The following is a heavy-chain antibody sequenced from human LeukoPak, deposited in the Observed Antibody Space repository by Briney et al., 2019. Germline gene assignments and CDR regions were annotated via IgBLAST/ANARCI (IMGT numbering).Heavy chain of an antibody. J-gene: IGHJ4*02. CDR1: GFTFSSYV. CDR2: ISASGGST. CDR3: AKAPGGSGSSSFDC. Sequence: GQSLRLSCAASGFTFSSYVMSWVRQAPGKGLEWVSAISASGGSTYYADSVQGRFTISRDNSKNTLYLQMNSLRAEDTAIYYCAKAPGGSGSSSFDCWGQGTLVTVSS. V-gene: IGHV3-23*01. D-gene: IGHD3-10*01.